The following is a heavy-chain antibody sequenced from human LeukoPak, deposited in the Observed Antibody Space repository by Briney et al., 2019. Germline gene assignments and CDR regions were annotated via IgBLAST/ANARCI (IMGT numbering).Heavy chain of an antibody. V-gene: IGHV4-59*01. D-gene: IGHD1-1*01. Sequence: PSETLSLTCTVSGGSISSYYWSWIRQPPGKGLEWIGHIYWSGSTNYNPSLKSRVTLSVDTSKNQFSLKLSSVTAAGPAGYYLGRKGTSGTHLNWFDPWGQGTLVTVSS. CDR3: GRKGTSGTHLNWFDP. CDR2: IYWSGST. J-gene: IGHJ5*02. CDR1: GGSISSYY.